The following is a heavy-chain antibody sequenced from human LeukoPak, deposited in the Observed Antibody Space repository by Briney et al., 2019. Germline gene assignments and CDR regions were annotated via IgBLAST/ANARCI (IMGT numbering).Heavy chain of an antibody. CDR1: GYTFTGYY. CDR3: ASSQVGAVADHFDY. V-gene: IGHV1-2*02. J-gene: IGHJ4*02. D-gene: IGHD6-19*01. Sequence: GTSVKVSCKASGYTFTGYYMHWVRQAPGQGLEWMGWINPNSGGTNYAQKFQGRVTMTRDTSISTAYMELSRLRSDDTAVYYCASSQVGAVADHFDYWGQGTLVTVSS. CDR2: INPNSGGT.